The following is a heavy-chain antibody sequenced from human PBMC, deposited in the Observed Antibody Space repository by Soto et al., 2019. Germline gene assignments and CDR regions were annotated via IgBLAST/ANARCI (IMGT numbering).Heavy chain of an antibody. Sequence: PSETLSLTCAVYGGSFSGYYWSWIRQPPGKGLEWIGEINHSGSTYYNPSLKSRVTISADTSMNQFSLALTSVTAADTAIYYCARGSTTEKVDSWGQGILVTVSS. CDR3: ARGSTTEKVDS. J-gene: IGHJ4*02. V-gene: IGHV4-34*01. CDR2: INHSGST. CDR1: GGSFSGYY.